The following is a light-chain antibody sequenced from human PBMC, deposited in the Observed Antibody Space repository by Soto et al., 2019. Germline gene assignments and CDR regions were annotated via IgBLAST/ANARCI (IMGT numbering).Light chain of an antibody. Sequence: QSVLTQPPSVPGSPGQSVTISCTGTSSDVGGYNRVSWYRQPPGTAPKLMIYEVSSRPSGVPDRFSGSKSGNTASLTISGLQAEDEADYYCSSYTSSSTDVFGTGNKVTVL. V-gene: IGLV2-18*02. CDR3: SSYTSSSTDV. CDR1: SSDVGGYNR. CDR2: EVS. J-gene: IGLJ1*01.